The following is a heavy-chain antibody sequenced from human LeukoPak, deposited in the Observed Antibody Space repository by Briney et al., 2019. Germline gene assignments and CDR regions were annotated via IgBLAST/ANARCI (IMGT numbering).Heavy chain of an antibody. J-gene: IGHJ4*02. CDR3: ASSRDGYNYGDY. D-gene: IGHD5-24*01. CDR1: GGSISSYY. Sequence: SETLSLTCTVSGGSISSYYWSWIRQPAGKGLEWIGRIYTSGSTNYNPSLKSRVTMSVDTSKNQSSLKLSSVTAADTAVYYCASSRDGYNYGDYWGQGTLVTVSS. CDR2: IYTSGST. V-gene: IGHV4-4*07.